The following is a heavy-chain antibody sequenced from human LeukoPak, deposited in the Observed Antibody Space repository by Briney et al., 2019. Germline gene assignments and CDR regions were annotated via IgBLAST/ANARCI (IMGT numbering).Heavy chain of an antibody. Sequence: GGSLRRSCAASGFSFTTSWMSWVRQAPGKGLEWVASIEQDGSEKYYVDSVKGRFTISRDNAKNSLFLQMNSLRAEDTAVYYCAKGHTSLAPGGQGALVTVSS. V-gene: IGHV3-7*01. CDR1: GFSFTTSW. CDR3: AKGHTSLAP. D-gene: IGHD5-18*01. CDR2: IEQDGSEK. J-gene: IGHJ4*02.